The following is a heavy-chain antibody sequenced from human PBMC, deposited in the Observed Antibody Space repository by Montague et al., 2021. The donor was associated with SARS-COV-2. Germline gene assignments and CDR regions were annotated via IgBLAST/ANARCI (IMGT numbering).Heavy chain of an antibody. CDR3: ARGGGYYSYGLDV. J-gene: IGHJ6*02. D-gene: IGHD3-22*01. CDR1: GGSISNYY. CDR2: IYYSGST. V-gene: IGHV4-59*01. Sequence: SETLSLTCTVSGGSISNYYWSWIRQPPGRGLEWIGYIYYSGSTDXSPSLKSRVTISLDTSKNQLSLKVTSVTAADTAVYYCARGGGYYSYGLDVWGPGTTVTVSS.